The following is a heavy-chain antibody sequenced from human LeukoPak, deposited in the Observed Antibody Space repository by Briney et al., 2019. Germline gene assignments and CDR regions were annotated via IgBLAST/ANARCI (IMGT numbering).Heavy chain of an antibody. Sequence: SVKVSCKASGGTFSSYAVSWVRQAPGQGLEWMGRIIPIFGIANYAQKFQGRVTITADKSTSTAYMELSSLRSEDTAVYYCARALGHDYDSSGYPSYWYFDLWGRGTLVTVSS. CDR3: ARALGHDYDSSGYPSYWYFDL. CDR2: IIPIFGIA. J-gene: IGHJ2*01. D-gene: IGHD3-22*01. V-gene: IGHV1-69*04. CDR1: GGTFSSYA.